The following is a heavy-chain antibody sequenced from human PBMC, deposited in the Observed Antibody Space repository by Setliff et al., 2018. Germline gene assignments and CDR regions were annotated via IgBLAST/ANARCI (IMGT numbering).Heavy chain of an antibody. Sequence: LSLTCTVSGGSIGSSFWNWIRQSPGKGLEWIGYKSNRGDTNSNPSLRSRLTMSVDTSKSQFSLNLTSVTAAGTAVYFCARAVDSSDYFPYWYFDLWGRGALVTVSS. J-gene: IGHJ2*01. V-gene: IGHV4-59*01. CDR3: ARAVDSSDYFPYWYFDL. D-gene: IGHD3-22*01. CDR2: KSNRGDT. CDR1: GGSIGSSF.